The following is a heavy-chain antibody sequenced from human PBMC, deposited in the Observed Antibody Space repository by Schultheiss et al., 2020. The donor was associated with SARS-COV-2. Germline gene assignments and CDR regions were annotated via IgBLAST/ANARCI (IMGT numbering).Heavy chain of an antibody. V-gene: IGHV3-7*03. D-gene: IGHD1-20*01. CDR1: GFTFSSYA. CDR2: IKQDGSEK. CDR3: ARGGDIAGSTRSALDI. Sequence: GESLKISCAASGFTFSSYAMHWVRQAPGKGLEWVANIKQDGSEKYYVDSVKGRFTISRDSSKDTVYLEMNNLRAEDTAIYYCARGGDIAGSTRSALDIWGQGTMVTVSS. J-gene: IGHJ3*02.